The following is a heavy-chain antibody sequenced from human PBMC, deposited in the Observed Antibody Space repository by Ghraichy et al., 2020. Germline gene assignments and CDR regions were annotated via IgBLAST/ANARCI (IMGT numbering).Heavy chain of an antibody. Sequence: GESLNISCAASGFTVSSNYMSWVRQAPGKGLEWVSVIYSGGRTYYVDSVKGRFTISRDNSKNTLYLQMNSLRAEDTAVYYCARDHGRGAFDIWGQGTMVTVSS. CDR1: GFTVSSNY. J-gene: IGHJ3*02. D-gene: IGHD3-16*01. CDR3: ARDHGRGAFDI. V-gene: IGHV3-53*01. CDR2: IYSGGRT.